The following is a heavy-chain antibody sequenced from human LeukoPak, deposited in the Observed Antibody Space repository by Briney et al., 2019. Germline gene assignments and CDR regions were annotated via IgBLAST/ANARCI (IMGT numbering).Heavy chain of an antibody. CDR3: ASGLYDSSGSNDY. J-gene: IGHJ4*02. Sequence: SVKVSCKASGGTFSSYAISRVRQAPGQGLEWMGRIIPIFGTANYAQKFQGRVTITTDESTSTAYMELSSLRSEDTAVYYCASGLYDSSGSNDYWGQGTLVTVSS. D-gene: IGHD3-22*01. CDR2: IIPIFGTA. CDR1: GGTFSSYA. V-gene: IGHV1-69*05.